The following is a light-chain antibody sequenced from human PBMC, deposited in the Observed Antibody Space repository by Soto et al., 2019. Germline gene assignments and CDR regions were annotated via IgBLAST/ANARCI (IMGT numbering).Light chain of an antibody. CDR1: QDISNY. J-gene: IGKJ3*01. Sequence: DIQMTQTRSSLSASVGDRVTITCQASQDISNYLNWYQQKPGKAPKLLIYDASNLETGVPSRFSGSGSGTDFTFTISSLQPEDIATYYCQHYDNLPFTFGPGTKVDIK. CDR2: DAS. V-gene: IGKV1-33*01. CDR3: QHYDNLPFT.